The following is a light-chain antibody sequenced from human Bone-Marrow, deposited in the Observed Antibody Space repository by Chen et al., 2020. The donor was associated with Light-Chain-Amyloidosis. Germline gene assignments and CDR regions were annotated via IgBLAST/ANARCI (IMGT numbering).Light chain of an antibody. V-gene: IGLV3-10*01. CDR3: YSTDGTGKNVV. CDR2: EDS. Sequence: SYELTQPSSVSVSPGQTARITCSGDALPRKYAYWYQQKSGQAPVLVIYEDSKRPSGSPERFSGSSSGTMATLTISGAQVYNADYYCYSTDGTGKNVVFGGGTKLTVL. CDR1: ALPRKY. J-gene: IGLJ2*01.